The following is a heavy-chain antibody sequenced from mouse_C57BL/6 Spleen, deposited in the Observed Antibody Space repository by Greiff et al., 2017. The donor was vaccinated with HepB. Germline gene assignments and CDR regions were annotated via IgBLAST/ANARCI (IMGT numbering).Heavy chain of an antibody. J-gene: IGHJ2*01. D-gene: IGHD4-1*01. CDR1: GYAFSSSW. Sequence: QVQLQQSGPELVKPGASVKISCKASGYAFSSSWMNWVKQRPEKGLEWIGRIYPGDGDTNYNGKFKGKATLTADKSSSTAYMQLSSLTSEDSAVYFCARELGFYFDYWGQGTTLTVSS. V-gene: IGHV1-82*01. CDR3: ARELGFYFDY. CDR2: IYPGDGDT.